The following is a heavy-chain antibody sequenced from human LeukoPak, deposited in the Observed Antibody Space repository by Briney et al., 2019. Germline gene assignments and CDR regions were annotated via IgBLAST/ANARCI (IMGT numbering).Heavy chain of an antibody. Sequence: PSETLSLTRTFCVGSLSSYYWSWIPPPAGRGREWIGRIYTSGSTNSNHSLKSRVTMSVDTSKNQFSLKLSSVSAADTAVYYCARVSGRPTYNSFDPWGQGTLVTVSS. J-gene: IGHJ5*02. CDR3: ARVSGRPTYNSFDP. CDR2: IYTSGST. V-gene: IGHV4-4*07. D-gene: IGHD6-19*01. CDR1: VGSLSSYY.